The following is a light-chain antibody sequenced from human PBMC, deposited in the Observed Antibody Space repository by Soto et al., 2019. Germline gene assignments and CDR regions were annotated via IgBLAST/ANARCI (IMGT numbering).Light chain of an antibody. V-gene: IGKV3-15*01. CDR3: QQRSNWPHSIT. J-gene: IGKJ5*01. CDR2: GAS. CDR1: QSVSSN. Sequence: EIMMTQSAATLSVSPWERATLSCNAIQSVSSNLAWYQQKPGQAPSLLIYGASTRATGTPARFSGSGSETDFTLTISSLEPEDFAVYYCQQRSNWPHSITFGQGTRLEIK.